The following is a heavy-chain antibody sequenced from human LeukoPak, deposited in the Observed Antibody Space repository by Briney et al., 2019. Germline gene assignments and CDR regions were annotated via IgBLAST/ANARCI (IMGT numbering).Heavy chain of an antibody. Sequence: GGSLRLSCAVSGFTFNNYGMSWVRQAPGKGLEWVSAISGTGRSTYYADYVKGRFTISRDSYRNTLYLQMNSLRAEDTAVYYCATDLPPDYYDSSGYYLTYWGQGTLVTVSS. CDR1: GFTFNNYG. CDR2: ISGTGRST. V-gene: IGHV3-23*01. CDR3: ATDLPPDYYDSSGYYLTY. J-gene: IGHJ4*02. D-gene: IGHD3-22*01.